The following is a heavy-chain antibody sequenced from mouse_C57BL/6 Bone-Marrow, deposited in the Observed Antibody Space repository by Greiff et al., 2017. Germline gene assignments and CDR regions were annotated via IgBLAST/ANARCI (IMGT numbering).Heavy chain of an antibody. Sequence: QVHVKQPGAELVRPGSSVKLSCKASGYTFTSYWMDWVKQRPGQGLEWIGNIYPSDSETHYNQKFKDKATLTVDKSSSTAYMQLSSLTSEDSAVYYCARDYYGSSFPFAYWGQGTLVTVSA. CDR2: IYPSDSET. CDR1: GYTFTSYW. V-gene: IGHV1-61*01. D-gene: IGHD1-1*01. J-gene: IGHJ3*01. CDR3: ARDYYGSSFPFAY.